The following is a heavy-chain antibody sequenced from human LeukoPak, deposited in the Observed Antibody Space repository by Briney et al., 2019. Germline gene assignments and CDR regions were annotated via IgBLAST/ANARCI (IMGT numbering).Heavy chain of an antibody. D-gene: IGHD4-17*01. CDR3: ARDYGDYSTPPDY. Sequence: ASVKVSCKASGYTLTSYYMHWVRQAPGQGLEWMGIINPSGGSTSYTEKFQGRVTMTRDTSTSTVYMELSSLRSEDTAVYYCARDYGDYSTPPDYWGQGTLVTVSS. J-gene: IGHJ4*02. CDR1: GYTLTSYY. CDR2: INPSGGST. V-gene: IGHV1-46*01.